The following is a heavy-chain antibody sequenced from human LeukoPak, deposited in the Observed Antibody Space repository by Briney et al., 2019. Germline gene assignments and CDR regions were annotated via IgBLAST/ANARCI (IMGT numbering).Heavy chain of an antibody. V-gene: IGHV4-39*01. J-gene: IGHJ5*02. CDR3: ARFLPPINNWFDP. CDR1: GGSISSSSYY. CDR2: IYYSGST. Sequence: PSETLSLTCTVSGGSISSSSYYWGWLRQPPGTGLEWIGSIYYSGSTYYNPSLKSRVTISVDTSKNQFSLKLSSVTAADTAVYYCARFLPPINNWFDPWGQGTLVTVSS.